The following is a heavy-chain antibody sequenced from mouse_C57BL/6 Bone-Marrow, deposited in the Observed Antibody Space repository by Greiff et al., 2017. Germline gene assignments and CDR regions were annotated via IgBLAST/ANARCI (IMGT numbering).Heavy chain of an antibody. J-gene: IGHJ4*01. CDR2: TYWDDDK. D-gene: IGHD1-1*01. CDR3: ARNLLLRSYAMDY. CDR1: GFSLSTSGMG. Sequence: QVTLKESGPGILQSSQTLSLTCSFSGFSLSTSGMGVSWIRQPSGKGLEWLAHTYWDDDKRYNPSLKSQLTISKDTSRNQVFLKITSVDTADTATYYCARNLLLRSYAMDYWGQGTSVTVSS. V-gene: IGHV8-12*01.